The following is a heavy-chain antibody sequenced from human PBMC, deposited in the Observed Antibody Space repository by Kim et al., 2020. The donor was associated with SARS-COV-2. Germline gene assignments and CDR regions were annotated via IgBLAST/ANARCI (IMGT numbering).Heavy chain of an antibody. CDR3: ARDSAAAGNDYYYYGMDV. CDR1: GGSVSSGSHY. D-gene: IGHD6-13*01. CDR2: IYYSGSK. Sequence: SETLSLTCTVSGGSVSSGSHYWSWIRQPPGKGLEWIGHIYYSGSKNYNSSLQSRVTISVDTSKNQFSLKLRSVTAADTAVYYCARDSAAAGNDYYYYGMDVWGQGTTVTVSS. J-gene: IGHJ6*02. V-gene: IGHV4-61*01.